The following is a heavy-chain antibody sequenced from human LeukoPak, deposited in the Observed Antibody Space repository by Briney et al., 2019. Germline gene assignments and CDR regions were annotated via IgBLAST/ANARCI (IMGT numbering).Heavy chain of an antibody. Sequence: ASVKVSCKASGYTFTGYYMHWVRQAPGQGLEWMGWINPNSGGTNYAQKFQGRVTMTRDTPISTAYMELSRLRSDDTAVYYCARDQALGGSYTPLVYFDYWGQGTLVTVSS. CDR1: GYTFTGYY. CDR2: INPNSGGT. V-gene: IGHV1-2*02. J-gene: IGHJ4*02. D-gene: IGHD1-26*01. CDR3: ARDQALGGSYTPLVYFDY.